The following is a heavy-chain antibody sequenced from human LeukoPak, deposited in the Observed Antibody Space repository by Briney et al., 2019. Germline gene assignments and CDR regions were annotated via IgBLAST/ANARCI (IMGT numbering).Heavy chain of an antibody. J-gene: IGHJ4*02. CDR2: ISWNSGSI. Sequence: GGSLRLSCAASGFTVSSNYMSWVRQAPGKGLEWVSGISWNSGSIGYADSVKGRFTISRGNAKNSLYLQMNSLRAEDTALYYCAKGLWSGYYPHTIFDYWGQGTLVTVSS. CDR3: AKGLWSGYYPHTIFDY. CDR1: GFTVSSNY. V-gene: IGHV3-9*01. D-gene: IGHD3-3*01.